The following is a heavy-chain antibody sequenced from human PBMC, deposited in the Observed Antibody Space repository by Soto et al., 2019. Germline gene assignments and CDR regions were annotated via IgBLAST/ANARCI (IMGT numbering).Heavy chain of an antibody. CDR3: ARFERITMPRGMDV. D-gene: IGHD3-10*01. CDR1: GGTFSSYA. J-gene: IGHJ6*02. CDR2: IIPIFGTA. Sequence: SVKVSCKASGGTFSSYAISWVRQAPGQGLEWMGGIIPIFGTANYAQKFQGRVTITADESTSTAYMELSSLRSEDTAVYYCARFERITMPRGMDVWGQGTTVTVSS. V-gene: IGHV1-69*13.